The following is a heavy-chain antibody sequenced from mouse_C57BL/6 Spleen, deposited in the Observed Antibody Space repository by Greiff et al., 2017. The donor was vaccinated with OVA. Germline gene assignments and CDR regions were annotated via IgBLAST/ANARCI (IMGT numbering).Heavy chain of an antibody. CDR1: GYTFTSYW. CDR2: IYPSDSDT. Sequence: VQLQQPGAELVKPGASVKVSCKASGYTFTSYWMHWVKQRPGQGLEWIGRIYPSDSDTNYNQKFKGKATLTVDKSSSTAYMQLSSLTSDDSAVYYCAIACYSNYYALDYWGQGTSVTVSS. V-gene: IGHV1-74*01. J-gene: IGHJ4*01. D-gene: IGHD2-5*01. CDR3: AIACYSNYYALDY.